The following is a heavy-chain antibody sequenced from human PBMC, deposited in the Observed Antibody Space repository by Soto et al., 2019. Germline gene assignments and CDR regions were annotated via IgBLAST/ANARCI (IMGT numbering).Heavy chain of an antibody. CDR3: ARDLYDSPPGVLDP. CDR1: GFTFSSYS. V-gene: IGHV3-21*01. D-gene: IGHD3-3*01. J-gene: IGHJ5*02. Sequence: EVQLVESGGGLVKPGGSLRPSCAASGFTFSSYSMNWVRQAPGKGLEWVSSISSSSSYIYYADSVKGRFTISRDNAKNSLYLQMNSLRAEDTAVYYCARDLYDSPPGVLDPWGQGTLVTVSS. CDR2: ISSSSSYI.